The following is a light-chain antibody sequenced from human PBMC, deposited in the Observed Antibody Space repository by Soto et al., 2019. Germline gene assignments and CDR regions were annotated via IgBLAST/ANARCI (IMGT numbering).Light chain of an antibody. V-gene: IGLV2-14*01. J-gene: IGLJ1*01. CDR3: SSYTTATTLVV. Sequence: QSALTQPASVSGSPGQSITISCTGTSSDVGGYNYVSWYQQLPGKAPKLMISEVSNRPSGVSNRFSGSKSGNTASLTISGLQAEDEGDYYCSSYTTATTLVVFGTGTKLTVL. CDR2: EVS. CDR1: SSDVGGYNY.